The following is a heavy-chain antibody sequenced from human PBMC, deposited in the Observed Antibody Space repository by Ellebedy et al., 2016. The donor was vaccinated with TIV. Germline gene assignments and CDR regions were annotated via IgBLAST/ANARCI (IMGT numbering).Heavy chain of an antibody. CDR3: ARGQVGAFPRYGMDV. J-gene: IGHJ6*02. CDR2: IWYDGSNK. CDR1: GFTFSSYA. Sequence: GESLKISXAASGFTFSSYAMSWVRQAPGKGLEWVAVIWYDGSNKYYADSVKGRFTISRDNSKNTLYLQMNSLRAEDTAVYYCARGQVGAFPRYGMDVWGQGTTATVSS. D-gene: IGHD1-26*01. V-gene: IGHV3-33*08.